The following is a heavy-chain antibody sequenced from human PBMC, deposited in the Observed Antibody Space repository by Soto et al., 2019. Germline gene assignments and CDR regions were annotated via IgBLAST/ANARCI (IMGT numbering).Heavy chain of an antibody. CDR1: GFIFRSFA. CDR3: AREFISARLPFDS. V-gene: IGHV3-23*01. J-gene: IGHJ4*02. D-gene: IGHD6-6*01. CDR2: ISGRGENT. Sequence: TGGSLRLSCSASGFIFRSFAMSWVRQAPGKGLEWVSGISGRGENTYYADSVKGRFTISRDNSKNTVYLQMNSLRAEDTAVYYCAREFISARLPFDSWGQGTLVTVSS.